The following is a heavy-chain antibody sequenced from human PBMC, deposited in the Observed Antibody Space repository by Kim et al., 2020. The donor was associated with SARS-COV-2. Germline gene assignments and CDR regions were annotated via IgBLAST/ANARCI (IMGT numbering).Heavy chain of an antibody. Sequence: SVKVSCKASGGTFSSYAISWVRQAPGQGLEWMGGIIPIFGTANYAQKFQGRVTITADESTSTAYMELSSLRSEDTAVYYCASTGFGNYGMDVWGQGTTVTVSS. V-gene: IGHV1-69*13. D-gene: IGHD3-10*01. CDR2: IIPIFGTA. CDR1: GGTFSSYA. J-gene: IGHJ6*02. CDR3: ASTGFGNYGMDV.